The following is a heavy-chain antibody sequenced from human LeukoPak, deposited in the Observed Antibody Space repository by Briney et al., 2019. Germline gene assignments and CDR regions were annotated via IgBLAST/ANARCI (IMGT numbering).Heavy chain of an antibody. CDR2: INTNTGNP. CDR3: ARTEGYYDFWSGYPTLNWFDP. V-gene: IGHV7-4-1*02. D-gene: IGHD3-3*01. CDR1: GYTFTSYA. J-gene: IGHJ5*02. Sequence: ASVKVSCKASGYTFTSYAMNWVRQAPGQGLEWMGWINTNTGNPTYAQSFTGRFVFSLDTSVSTAYLQISSLKAEDTAVYYCARTEGYYDFWSGYPTLNWFDPWGQGTLVTVSS.